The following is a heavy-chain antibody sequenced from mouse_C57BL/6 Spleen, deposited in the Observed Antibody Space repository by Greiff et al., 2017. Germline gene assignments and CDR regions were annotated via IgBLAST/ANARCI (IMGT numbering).Heavy chain of an antibody. Sequence: VQLKEPGAELVMPGASVTLSCKASGYTFTSYWMHWVKQRPGQGLEWIGELDPSASSTNYNQKFKGQSTLTVDKSSRTAYMQLSSLTSEDSAVYYCARRIPYAMDDGGQGTTVTVSS. CDR2: LDPSASST. CDR1: GYTFTSYW. V-gene: IGHV1-69*01. J-gene: IGHJ4*01. CDR3: ARRIPYAMDD.